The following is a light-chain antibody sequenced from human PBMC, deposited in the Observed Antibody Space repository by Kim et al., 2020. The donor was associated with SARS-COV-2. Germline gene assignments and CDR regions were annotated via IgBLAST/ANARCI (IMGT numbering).Light chain of an antibody. CDR1: FSNVGRNT. Sequence: GQRVTIFCSGSFSNVGRNTVYWWQQFPGTAPKLLIFGYNQRPSGVPARFSGSKSGTSASLAISGLQSEDEADYYCAAWDDNLNGVGFGGGTQLTVL. J-gene: IGLJ2*01. CDR3: AAWDDNLNGVG. CDR2: GYN. V-gene: IGLV1-44*01.